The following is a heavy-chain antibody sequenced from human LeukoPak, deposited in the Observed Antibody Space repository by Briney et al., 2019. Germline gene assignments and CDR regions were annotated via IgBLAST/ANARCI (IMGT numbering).Heavy chain of an antibody. CDR3: AKDEATSGGGLDY. CDR1: GFTVSSKF. Sequence: GGSLRLSCAASGFTVSSKFMHWVRQAPGKGLEWVSVIYSGGITYYADSVKGRFTVSRDNSRNTMYLHMNSLKVEDTAVYYCAKDEATSGGGLDYWGQGTLVTVSS. J-gene: IGHJ4*02. V-gene: IGHV3-53*01. CDR2: IYSGGIT. D-gene: IGHD3-16*01.